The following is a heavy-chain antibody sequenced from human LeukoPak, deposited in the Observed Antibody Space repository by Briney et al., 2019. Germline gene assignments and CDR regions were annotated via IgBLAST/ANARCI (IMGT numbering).Heavy chain of an antibody. J-gene: IGHJ3*02. CDR2: ISDSGDT. V-gene: IGHV4-59*01. D-gene: IGHD3-22*01. CDR1: GVSISSYY. CDR3: ARDSYYDTSGYFNDTFDM. Sequence: SKTLSLTCTVSGVSISSYYWSWIRQPPGKGLEWIGHISDSGDTNYNPSLKSRVTISVDTSKKQFSLKLSSVTTADTAVYYCARDSYYDTSGYFNDTFDMWGQGTLVTVSS.